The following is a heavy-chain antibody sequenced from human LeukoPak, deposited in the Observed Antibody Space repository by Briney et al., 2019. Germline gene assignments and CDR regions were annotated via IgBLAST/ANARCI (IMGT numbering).Heavy chain of an antibody. Sequence: SETLSLTCTVSGGSISSSSYYWGWVRQPPGKGLEWIANIYYSGSTYHSPSLRSRVTISVDTSKNQFSLKLTSVTAAGTAVYYCARHASVSGNWPRPLDYWGQGSLVTVSS. J-gene: IGHJ4*02. CDR2: IYYSGST. V-gene: IGHV4-39*01. D-gene: IGHD3-3*01. CDR3: ARHASVSGNWPRPLDY. CDR1: GGSISSSSYY.